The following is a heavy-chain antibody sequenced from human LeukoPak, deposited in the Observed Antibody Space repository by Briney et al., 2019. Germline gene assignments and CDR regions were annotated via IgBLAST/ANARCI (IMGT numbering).Heavy chain of an antibody. D-gene: IGHD3-16*01. CDR3: ARGIRSPLFDY. Sequence: ASVKVSCKASGYTFTHYGITWVRQAPGQGLAWMGWINTYNGDTKCAQKLQGRVTMTTDTSTSTAFMELRSLRPDDSAVYYCARGIRSPLFDYWGLGTLVTVSP. V-gene: IGHV1-18*01. J-gene: IGHJ4*02. CDR1: GYTFTHYG. CDR2: INTYNGDT.